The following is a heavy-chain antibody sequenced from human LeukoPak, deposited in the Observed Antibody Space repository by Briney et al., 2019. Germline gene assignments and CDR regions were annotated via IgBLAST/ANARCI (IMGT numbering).Heavy chain of an antibody. Sequence: GGSLRLSCAASGFTFSYFWMSWVRQAPGKGLEWVANTNLDGTERHYVDSVKGRFTISRDNAKNTLYLQMNSLRVEDTAVYFCARSYLYGLDVWGQGTTVTVSS. CDR2: TNLDGTER. J-gene: IGHJ6*02. V-gene: IGHV3-7*02. D-gene: IGHD2-2*01. CDR3: ARSYLYGLDV. CDR1: GFTFSYFW.